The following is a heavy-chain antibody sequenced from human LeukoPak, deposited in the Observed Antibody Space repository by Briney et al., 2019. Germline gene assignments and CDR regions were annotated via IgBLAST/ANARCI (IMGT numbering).Heavy chain of an antibody. CDR3: ARDLGGWDIVVVVAAADAFDI. V-gene: IGHV1-18*01. Sequence: ASVKVSCKASGYTFTSYGISWVRRAPGQGLEWMGWISAYNGNTNYAQKLQGRVTMTTDTSTSTAYMELRSLRSDDTAVYYCARDLGGWDIVVVVAAADAFDIWGQGTMVTVSS. J-gene: IGHJ3*02. CDR2: ISAYNGNT. D-gene: IGHD2-15*01. CDR1: GYTFTSYG.